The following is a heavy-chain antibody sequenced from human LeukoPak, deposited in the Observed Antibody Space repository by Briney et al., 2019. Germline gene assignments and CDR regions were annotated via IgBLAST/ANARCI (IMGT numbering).Heavy chain of an antibody. D-gene: IGHD2-15*01. J-gene: IGHJ3*02. CDR2: IYYSGST. V-gene: IGHV4-39*01. CDR3: ARRVVAARDDAFDI. Sequence: SETLSLTCTVSGGSISSSSYYWGWIRQPPGTGLEWLGSIYYSGSTYYNPSLKSRVTISVDTSKNQFSLKLSSVTAADTAVYYCARRVVAARDDAFDIWGQGTMVTVSS. CDR1: GGSISSSSYY.